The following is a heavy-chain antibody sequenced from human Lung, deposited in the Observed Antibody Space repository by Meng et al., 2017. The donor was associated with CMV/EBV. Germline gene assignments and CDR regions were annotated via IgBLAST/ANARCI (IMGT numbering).Heavy chain of an antibody. CDR2: ISPNSGGT. J-gene: IGHJ3*02. CDR1: GYTFTGYY. D-gene: IGHD3-22*01. Sequence: ASVXVSXKASGYTFTGYYIHWVRQAPGQGLEWMGWISPNSGGTHFAQKFQGRVTMTRDTSISTAYMELTRLRSDDTAVYYCARPYYYDSNGYYSIHVFDIWXQGTMVTVS. V-gene: IGHV1-2*02. CDR3: ARPYYYDSNGYYSIHVFDI.